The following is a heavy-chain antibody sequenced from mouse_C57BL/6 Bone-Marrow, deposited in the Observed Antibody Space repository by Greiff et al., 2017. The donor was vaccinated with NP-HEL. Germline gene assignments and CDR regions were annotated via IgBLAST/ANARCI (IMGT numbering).Heavy chain of an antibody. CDR3: ARREDPRIDY. J-gene: IGHJ2*01. CDR2: IYPRSGNT. CDR1: GYTFTSYG. V-gene: IGHV1-81*01. Sequence: QVQLQQSGAELARPGASVKLSCKASGYTFTSYGISWVKQRTGQGLEWFGEIYPRSGNTYYNEKFKGKATLTADKASSTAYMELRGLTSEDSAGYFCARREDPRIDYWGQGTTLTVSS.